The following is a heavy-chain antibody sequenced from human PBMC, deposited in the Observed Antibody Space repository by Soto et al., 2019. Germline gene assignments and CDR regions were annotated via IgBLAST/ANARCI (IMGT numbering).Heavy chain of an antibody. V-gene: IGHV4-61*01. D-gene: IGHD4-17*01. CDR2: VYYSGTT. Sequence: SETLSLTCSVSGGSVSDKTYYWSWIRQPPGKRLEWIGYVYYSGTTNYNPSLKSRVTISVDLSKNRFSLRLSYVTTADTALYYCARTTAVPNTLRSRYFFDYCGQGTLVTVYS. CDR1: GGSVSDKTYY. J-gene: IGHJ4*02. CDR3: ARTTAVPNTLRSRYFFDY.